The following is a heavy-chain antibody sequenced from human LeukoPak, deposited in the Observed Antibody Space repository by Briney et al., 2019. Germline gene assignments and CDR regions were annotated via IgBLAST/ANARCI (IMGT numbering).Heavy chain of an antibody. CDR2: ISGSGGST. CDR1: GFTFSSYA. CDR3: AKPHSGYDWGFDY. V-gene: IGHV3-23*01. J-gene: IGHJ4*02. Sequence: GGSLRLSCAASGFTFSSYAMSWVRQAPGKGLEWVSAISGSGGSTYYADSAKGRFTISRDNSKNTLYLQMNSLRAEDTAVYYCAKPHSGYDWGFDYWGQGTLVTVSS. D-gene: IGHD5-12*01.